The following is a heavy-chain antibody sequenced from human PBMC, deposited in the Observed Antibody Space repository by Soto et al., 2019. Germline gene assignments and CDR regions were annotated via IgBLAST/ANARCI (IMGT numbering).Heavy chain of an antibody. CDR1: GFTFSSYA. CDR3: ASSTLDGYKLYYYYGMDV. Sequence: QVQLVESGGGVVQPGRSLRLSCAASGFTFSSYAMHWVRQAPGKGLEWVAVISYDGSNKYYADSVKGRFTISRDNSKNTLYLQMNSLRAEDTAVSYCASSTLDGYKLYYYYGMDVWGQGTTVTVSS. V-gene: IGHV3-30-3*01. CDR2: ISYDGSNK. D-gene: IGHD5-12*01. J-gene: IGHJ6*02.